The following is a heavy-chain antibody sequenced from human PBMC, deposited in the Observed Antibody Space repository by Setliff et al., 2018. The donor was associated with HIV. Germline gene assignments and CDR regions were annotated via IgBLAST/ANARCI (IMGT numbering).Heavy chain of an antibody. CDR2: IYTSGST. V-gene: IGHV4-59*08. CDR1: GGSISSYY. CDR3: ARQVSIPGVAITPVDY. D-gene: IGHD5-12*01. Sequence: PSETLSLTCTVSGGSISSYYWSWIRQPPGKGLEWIGYIYTSGSTNYNPSLKSRVTISMDTSKNQFSLKLRSVTAADTAIYYCARQVSIPGVAITPVDYWGQGALVTVSS. J-gene: IGHJ4*02.